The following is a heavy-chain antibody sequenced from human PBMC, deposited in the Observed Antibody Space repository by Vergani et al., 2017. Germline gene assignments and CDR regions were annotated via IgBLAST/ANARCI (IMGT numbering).Heavy chain of an antibody. CDR3: ARQNPYGSAHVDF. J-gene: IGHJ4*02. CDR2: VHRNGNT. CDR1: GFTFSDHY. V-gene: IGHV3-11*01. D-gene: IGHD3-10*01. Sequence: VQLVESGGGLVQPGGSLRLSCAASGFTFSDHYMDWVRQAPGKGLEWIGCVHRNGNTYYTSSLRSRATISRDTSKNQFSLRLTSVTAADTAVYYCARQNPYGSAHVDFWGRGVLVTVSA.